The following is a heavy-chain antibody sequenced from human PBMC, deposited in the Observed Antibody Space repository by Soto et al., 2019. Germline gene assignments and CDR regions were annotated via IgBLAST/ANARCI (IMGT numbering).Heavy chain of an antibody. CDR3: ARGLYDFWSGYYIGNV. V-gene: IGHV1-18*01. Sequence: SVKVSCKASGYTFTSYGISWVRQAPGQGLEWMGWISAYNGNTNYAQKFQGRVTMTRNTSISTAYMELSSLRSEDTAFYYCARGLYDFWSGYYIGNVWGKGTTVTVSS. CDR1: GYTFTSYG. J-gene: IGHJ6*04. D-gene: IGHD3-3*01. CDR2: ISAYNGNT.